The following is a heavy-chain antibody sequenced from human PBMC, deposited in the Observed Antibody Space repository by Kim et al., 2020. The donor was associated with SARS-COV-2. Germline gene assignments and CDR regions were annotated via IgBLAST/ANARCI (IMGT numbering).Heavy chain of an antibody. V-gene: IGHV4-31*03. CDR1: GGSISSGGYY. Sequence: SETLSLTCTVSGGSISSGGYYWSWIRQHPGKGLEWIGCIYYSGSTYYNPSLKSRVTISVDTSKNQFSLKLSSVTAADTAVYYCARAQGRTIFGVVIIVNAFDIWGQGTMVTVSS. J-gene: IGHJ3*02. D-gene: IGHD3-3*01. CDR2: IYYSGST. CDR3: ARAQGRTIFGVVIIVNAFDI.